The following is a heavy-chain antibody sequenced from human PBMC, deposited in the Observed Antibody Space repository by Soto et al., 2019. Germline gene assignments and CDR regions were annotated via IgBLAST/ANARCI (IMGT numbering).Heavy chain of an antibody. CDR3: AKGPPHNGPWYYYYGMDV. V-gene: IGHV3-23*01. CDR2: ISGSGGST. Sequence: PGGSLRLSCAASGFTFSSYAMSWVRQAPGKGLEWVSAISGSGGSTYYADSVKGRFTISRDNSKNTLYLQMNSLRAEDTAVYYCAKGPPHNGPWYYYYGMDVGGQGTTVTVSS. CDR1: GFTFSSYA. J-gene: IGHJ6*02. D-gene: IGHD2-8*01.